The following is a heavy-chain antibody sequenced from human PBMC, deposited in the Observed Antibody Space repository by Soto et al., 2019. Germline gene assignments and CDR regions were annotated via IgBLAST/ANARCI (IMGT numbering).Heavy chain of an antibody. Sequence: EVHLVESGGDLVKPGGSLRLSCAASGFSFSNSWMTWVRQAPGKGLEWVANIDEVGNGTNIVDSVKARFNIFRDNAKRSLYLQMNSPRVYDTAMYYCARDSGYNCYADWGQGTGVTVSS. CDR1: GFSFSNSW. CDR2: IDEVGNGT. CDR3: ARDSGYNCYAD. V-gene: IGHV3-7*05. J-gene: IGHJ4*02. D-gene: IGHD5-18*01.